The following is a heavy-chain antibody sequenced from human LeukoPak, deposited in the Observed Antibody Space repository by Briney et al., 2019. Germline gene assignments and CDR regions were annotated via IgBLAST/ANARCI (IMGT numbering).Heavy chain of an antibody. V-gene: IGHV1-46*01. Sequence: GASVKVSCKASGYTFTIYYMHWVRQAPGQGLEWIGISNPSVVSTSYAQKFQGRVTMTRDTSTSTVYMELSSLRSEDTAVYYCARDLIAVAGTGGNFDYWGQGTLVTVSS. CDR2: SNPSVVST. J-gene: IGHJ4*02. D-gene: IGHD6-19*01. CDR3: ARDLIAVAGTGGNFDY. CDR1: GYTFTIYY.